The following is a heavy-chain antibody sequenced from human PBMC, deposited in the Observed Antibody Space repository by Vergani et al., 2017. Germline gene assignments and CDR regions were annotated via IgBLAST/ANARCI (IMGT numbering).Heavy chain of an antibody. CDR2: IIPILGIA. CDR1: GGTFSSYT. J-gene: IGHJ3*02. V-gene: IGHV1-69*02. CDR3: AGRRDGYIYYAFDI. Sequence: QVQLVQSGAEVKKPGSSVTVSCKASGGTFSSYTISWVRQAPGQGLEWMGRIIPILGIANYAQKFQGRVTITADKSTSTAYMELSSLRSEDTAVYYCAGRRDGYIYYAFDIWGQGTMVTVSS. D-gene: IGHD5-24*01.